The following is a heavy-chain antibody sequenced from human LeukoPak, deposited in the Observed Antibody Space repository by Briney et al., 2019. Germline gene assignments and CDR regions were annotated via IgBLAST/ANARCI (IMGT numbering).Heavy chain of an antibody. CDR1: GFSVSNAY. D-gene: IGHD4-11*01. CDR2: LFTYGST. J-gene: IGHJ4*02. CDR3: ARDDYLSF. Sequence: GGSLRLSCAASGFSVSNAYMSWVRQAPGKGLEWVSVLFTYGSTYYADSVKGRFTVSRDNSKNTLYLQMNSLRAEDTAVHYCARDDYLSFWGQGTLVTVSS. V-gene: IGHV3-53*01.